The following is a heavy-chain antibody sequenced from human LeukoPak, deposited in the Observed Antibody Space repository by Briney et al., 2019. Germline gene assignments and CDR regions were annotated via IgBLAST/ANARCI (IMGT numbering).Heavy chain of an antibody. CDR2: FDPEDGET. CDR3: ATDNRWLLSWLGY. V-gene: IGHV1-24*01. D-gene: IGHD2-21*02. J-gene: IGHJ4*02. Sequence: ASVTVSCKVSGYTRTELSMHWVRQAPGKGLEWMGGFDPEDGETIYAQKSQGRVTMTEDTSTDTAYMELSSLRSEDTAVYYCATDNRWLLSWLGYWGQGTLVTVSS. CDR1: GYTRTELS.